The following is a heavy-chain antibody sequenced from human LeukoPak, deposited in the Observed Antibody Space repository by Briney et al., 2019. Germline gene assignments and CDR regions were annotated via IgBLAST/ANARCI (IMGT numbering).Heavy chain of an antibody. CDR2: INPNSGGT. CDR1: GYTFTGYY. D-gene: IGHD3-3*01. Sequence: ASVKVSCKASGYTFTGYYMHWVRQAPGRGLEWMGWINPNSGGTNYAQKFQGRVTMTRDTSVSTAYMELSRLRSDDTAVYYCARTSKDYDFWSGYPIVDYWGQGTLVTVSS. J-gene: IGHJ4*02. CDR3: ARTSKDYDFWSGYPIVDY. V-gene: IGHV1-2*02.